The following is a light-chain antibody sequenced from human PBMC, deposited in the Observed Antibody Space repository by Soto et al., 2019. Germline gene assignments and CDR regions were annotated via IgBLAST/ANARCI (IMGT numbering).Light chain of an antibody. V-gene: IGLV2-11*01. CDR2: DVS. CDR3: CSYAGRYTPV. J-gene: IGLJ2*01. CDR1: SSDVADYNF. Sequence: QSALTQPRSVSGSPGQSVTISCTGTSSDVADYNFVSWYQQHPGKAPKLIIYDVSKRPSGVPDRFSGSKSGDTASLTISGLQAEDEADYYCCSYAGRYTPVFDGGTKLTVL.